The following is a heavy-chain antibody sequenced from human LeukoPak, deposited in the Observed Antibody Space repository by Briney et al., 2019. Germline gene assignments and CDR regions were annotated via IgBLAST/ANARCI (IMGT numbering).Heavy chain of an antibody. CDR3: TTVAYNSLFF. V-gene: IGHV3-15*01. CDR1: GFTFSKAW. CDR2: IKSKTDGGAT. D-gene: IGHD2/OR15-2a*01. J-gene: IGHJ4*02. Sequence: GGSLRLSCATSGFTFSKAWMTWVRQAPGKGLEWVGRIKSKTDGGATDYAAPVKGRFTISTDDSKTTLYLQMNSLKTEDTAVYYCTTVAYNSLFFRGPGTLVTVSS.